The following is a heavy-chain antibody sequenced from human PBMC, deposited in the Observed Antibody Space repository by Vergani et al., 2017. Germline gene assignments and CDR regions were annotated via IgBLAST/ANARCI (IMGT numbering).Heavy chain of an antibody. CDR2: IGTAGDT. D-gene: IGHD2-2*01. J-gene: IGHJ4*02. CDR1: GFTFSSYD. V-gene: IGHV3-13*01. Sequence: EVQLVESGGGLVQPGGSLRLSCAASGFTFSSYDMHWVRQATGKGLEWVSAIGTAGDTYYPGSVKVRFTISRENAKNSLYLQMNSLSAGDTAVYYCARAARGYCSSTSCAIDYWGQGTLVTVSS. CDR3: ARAARGYCSSTSCAIDY.